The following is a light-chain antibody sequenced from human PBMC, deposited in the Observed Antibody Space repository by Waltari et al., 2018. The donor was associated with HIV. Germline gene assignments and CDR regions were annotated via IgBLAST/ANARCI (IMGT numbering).Light chain of an antibody. CDR3: QVWDSSSDDWV. CDR2: DNS. Sequence: SYVLTQPPSVSVAPGQTARMTSGGNNTGGKNVNWYHQKPGQAPALVVHDNSDRPPGIPERISGSKSGNTATLTISRVEAGDEADYYCQVWDSSSDDWVFGGGTKLTVL. J-gene: IGLJ3*02. CDR1: NTGGKN. V-gene: IGLV3-21*02.